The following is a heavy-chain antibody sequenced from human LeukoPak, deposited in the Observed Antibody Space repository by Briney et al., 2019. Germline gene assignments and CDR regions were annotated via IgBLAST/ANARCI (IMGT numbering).Heavy chain of an antibody. J-gene: IGHJ4*02. D-gene: IGHD1-26*01. V-gene: IGHV3-48*01. CDR1: GFTFSRYS. CDR3: AKGVGTNKGGYYFDY. CDR2: IRTSSGGI. Sequence: GGSLRLSCAASGFTFSRYSVNWVRQAPGKGLEWVAYIRTSSGGIYYADSVKGRFTISRDSSKNTLYLQMNSLRAEDTAVYYCAKGVGTNKGGYYFDYWGQGTPVTVSS.